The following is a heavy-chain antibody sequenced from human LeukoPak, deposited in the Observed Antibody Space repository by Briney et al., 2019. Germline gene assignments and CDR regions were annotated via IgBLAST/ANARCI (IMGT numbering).Heavy chain of an antibody. V-gene: IGHV4-34*01. Sequence: SETLSLTCAVYGGSFSGYYWSWIRQSPGKGLEWIGEINHSGSTNYNPSLKSRVTISVDTSKNQFSLKLSSVTAADTAVYYCAREASVGATIWGQGTLVTVSS. CDR3: AREASVGATI. D-gene: IGHD1-26*01. J-gene: IGHJ4*02. CDR2: INHSGST. CDR1: GGSFSGYY.